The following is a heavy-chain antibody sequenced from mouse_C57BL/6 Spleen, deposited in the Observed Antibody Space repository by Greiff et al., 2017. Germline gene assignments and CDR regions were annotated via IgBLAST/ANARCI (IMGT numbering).Heavy chain of an antibody. CDR2: ILPGSGST. D-gene: IGHD4-1*01. Sequence: QVQLQQSGAELMKPGASVKLSCTATGYTFTGYWIEWVKQRPGHGLEWIGEILPGSGSTNYTEKFKGKATFTADTSSNTVYMQLSGLTTVDSATYFCAGSLGGGFAYWGQGTPVTVSA. CDR3: AGSLGGGFAY. V-gene: IGHV1-9*01. CDR1: GYTFTGYW. J-gene: IGHJ3*01.